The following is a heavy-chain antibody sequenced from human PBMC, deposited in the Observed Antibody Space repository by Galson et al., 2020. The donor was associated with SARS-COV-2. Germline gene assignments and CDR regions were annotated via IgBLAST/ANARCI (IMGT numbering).Heavy chain of an antibody. J-gene: IGHJ4*02. Sequence: GGSLRLSCAASGFTFSSYSMNWVRQAPGKGLEWVSSISSSSSYIYYADSVKGRFTISRDNAKNSLYLQMNSLRAEDTAVYDCARAPGIQLWLQSVAVAYFDYGGQGTLVTVSS. CDR1: GFTFSSYS. CDR3: ARAPGIQLWLQSVAVAYFDY. D-gene: IGHD5-18*01. V-gene: IGHV3-21*01. CDR2: ISSSSSYI.